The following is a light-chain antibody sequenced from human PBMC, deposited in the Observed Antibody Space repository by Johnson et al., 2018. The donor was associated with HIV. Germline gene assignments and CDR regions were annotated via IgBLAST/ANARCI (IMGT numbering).Light chain of an antibody. CDR3: GTWNSSLRLLYV. CDR1: SSNIGNNY. J-gene: IGLJ1*01. CDR2: DNN. V-gene: IGLV1-51*01. Sequence: QSVLTQPPSVSAAPGQKVTISCSGSSSNIGNNYVSWYQLLPGTDPKLLIYDNNKRPSGIPDRFSGSKSGTSATLGITGLQTGDEADYYSGTWNSSLRLLYVFGTGTKVTVL.